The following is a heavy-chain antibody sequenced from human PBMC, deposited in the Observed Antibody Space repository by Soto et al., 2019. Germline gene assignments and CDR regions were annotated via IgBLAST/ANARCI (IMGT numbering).Heavy chain of an antibody. CDR2: INHSGST. V-gene: IGHV4-34*01. J-gene: IGHJ5*02. Sequence: SETLSLTCAVYGGSFSGYYWSWIRQPPGKGLEWIGEINHSGSTNYNPSLKSRVTIPVDTSKNQFSLKLSSVTAADTAVYYCARGRDYCSSTSCSNWFDPWGQGALVTVSS. D-gene: IGHD2-2*01. CDR1: GGSFSGYY. CDR3: ARGRDYCSSTSCSNWFDP.